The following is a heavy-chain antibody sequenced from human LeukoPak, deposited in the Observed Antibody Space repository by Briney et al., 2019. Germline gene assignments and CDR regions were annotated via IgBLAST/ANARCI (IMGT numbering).Heavy chain of an antibody. J-gene: IGHJ4*02. CDR1: RFTFSSYI. Sequence: GGALRLSRAASRFTFSSYIMNWVRQAPGKGREWVSSITSSSSYIYYTDSVKGRFTMSRDNANNSLYLQMNSLRAEDTAVYYCARDRSDRLAVAGTSDFDYWGQGTLVTVSS. CDR3: ARDRSDRLAVAGTSDFDY. V-gene: IGHV3-21*01. D-gene: IGHD6-19*01. CDR2: ITSSSSYI.